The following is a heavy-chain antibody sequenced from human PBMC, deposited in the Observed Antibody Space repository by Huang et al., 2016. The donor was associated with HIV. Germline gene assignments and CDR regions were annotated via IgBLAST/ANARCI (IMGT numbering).Heavy chain of an antibody. V-gene: IGHV3-21*01. CDR3: ARDVPTYSSSWYRYFDS. CDR1: GFTFSDYS. J-gene: IGHJ4*02. CDR2: ISGSTGYI. D-gene: IGHD6-13*01. Sequence: EVHLVESGGGLVKPGGSLRLSCAATGFTFSDYSMNWVRQAPGKGLEWVSSISGSTGYIHYADSGKGRFTISRDNAKDSLFLQMNSLGAEDTAVYFCARDVPTYSSSWYRYFDSWGQGTLVTVSS.